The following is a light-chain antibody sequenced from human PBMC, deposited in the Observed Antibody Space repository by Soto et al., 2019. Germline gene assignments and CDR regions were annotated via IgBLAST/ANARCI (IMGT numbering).Light chain of an antibody. CDR2: WAS. CDR3: QQYYSTSLT. V-gene: IGKV4-1*01. CDR1: QSVLYSSNNKNY. J-gene: IGKJ4*01. Sequence: DIVMTQSPDSLAVSLGERATINCKSSQSVLYSSNNKNYLAWYQQKPGQPPKLLIYWASTRESGVPDRFSASGYGTDFTLTISSLQAEDVAVYYCQQYYSTSLTFGGGTKVEIK.